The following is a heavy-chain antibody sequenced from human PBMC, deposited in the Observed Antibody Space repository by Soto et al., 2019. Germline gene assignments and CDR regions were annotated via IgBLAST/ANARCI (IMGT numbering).Heavy chain of an antibody. D-gene: IGHD6-6*01. J-gene: IGHJ6*02. V-gene: IGHV5-51*01. CDR2: IYPGDSDT. Sequence: GESLKISCHGSGYSFAGYWTGWVRQMPWKDLEWMGIIYPGDSDTRYSPSFQGQVTISADKSLRTAYLQWTSLKASDTALYYCARTRSFTLGFYYDGMDVWGQGTTVTVSS. CDR1: GYSFAGYW. CDR3: ARTRSFTLGFYYDGMDV.